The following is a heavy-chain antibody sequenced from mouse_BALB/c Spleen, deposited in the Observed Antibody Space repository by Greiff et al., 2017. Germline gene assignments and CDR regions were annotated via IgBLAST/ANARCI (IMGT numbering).Heavy chain of an antibody. CDR1: GYTFTDYV. CDR3: ARAYDGYYEFAY. V-gene: IGHV1-77*01. CDR2: IYPGSGST. D-gene: IGHD2-3*01. Sequence: VQLQQSGPELVKPGASVKMSCKASGYTFTDYVISWVKQRTGQGLEWIGEIYPGSGSTYYNEKFKGKATLTADKSSNTAYMQLSSLTSEDSAVSFCARAYDGYYEFAYWGQGTLVTVSA. J-gene: IGHJ3*01.